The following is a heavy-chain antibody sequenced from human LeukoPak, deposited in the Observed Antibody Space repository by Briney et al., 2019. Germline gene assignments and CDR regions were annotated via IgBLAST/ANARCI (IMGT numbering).Heavy chain of an antibody. Sequence: GVCLQISSKGSGCTFTSYWISWGRRMPGKGLEWMGVIYPGDSDTRYSPSFQGQVTISADKSIATAYLQWSSLKASDTAMYYCARQGSFFDYWGQGTLVTVSS. CDR3: ARQGSFFDY. CDR2: IYPGDSDT. J-gene: IGHJ4*02. CDR1: GCTFTSYW. V-gene: IGHV5-51*01.